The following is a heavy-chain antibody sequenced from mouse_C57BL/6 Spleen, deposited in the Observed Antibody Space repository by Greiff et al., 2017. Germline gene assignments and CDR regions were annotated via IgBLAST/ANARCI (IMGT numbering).Heavy chain of an antibody. CDR2: IDPSDSYT. CDR1: GYTFTSYW. CDR3: GRSLGTWSHYFGD. V-gene: IGHV1-59*01. D-gene: IGHD4-1*01. Sequence: QVQLQQPGAELVRPGTSVKLSCKASGYTFTSYWMHWVKQRPGQGLEWIGVIDPSDSYTNYNKKFKGKATLTVDTSSSTAYMQLSSLTSEDSAVFVCGRSLGTWSHYFGDWGQGTTLTVSS. J-gene: IGHJ2*01.